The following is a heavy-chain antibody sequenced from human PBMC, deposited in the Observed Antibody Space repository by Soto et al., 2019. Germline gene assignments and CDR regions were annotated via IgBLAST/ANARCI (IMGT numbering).Heavy chain of an antibody. CDR1: GFTFSSYA. Sequence: PGGSLSLSCAASGFTFSSYAMSWVRHAPGEGLEWVSAISGSVGSTYYADSVKGRFTISRDNSKNTLYLQMNSLRAEDTAVYYCGKDGSCSGGSCYSWFDPWGQGTLVTVSS. D-gene: IGHD2-15*01. J-gene: IGHJ5*02. V-gene: IGHV3-23*01. CDR2: ISGSVGST. CDR3: GKDGSCSGGSCYSWFDP.